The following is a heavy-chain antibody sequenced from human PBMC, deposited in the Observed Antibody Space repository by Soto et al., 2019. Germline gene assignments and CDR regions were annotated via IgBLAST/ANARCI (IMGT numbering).Heavy chain of an antibody. CDR3: AKGGARGITFGGVIAILDY. J-gene: IGHJ4*02. Sequence: QVQLVESGGGVVQPGRSLRLSCAASGFTFSSYGMHWVRQAPGKGLEWVAVISYDGRNKYYADSVKGRFTISRDNSKNALYLQMNRLRAEDTAVYYCAKGGARGITFGGVIAILDYWGQGTLVTVSS. CDR1: GFTFSSYG. CDR2: ISYDGRNK. V-gene: IGHV3-30*18. D-gene: IGHD3-16*02.